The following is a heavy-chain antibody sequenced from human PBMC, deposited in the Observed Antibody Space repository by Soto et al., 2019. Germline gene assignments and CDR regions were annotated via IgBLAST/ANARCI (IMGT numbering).Heavy chain of an antibody. D-gene: IGHD6-13*01. Sequence: PGVSLRLSCVGSGFTFSNYWMYWVRQAPGKGLVWVSRVNNDGTDTTHADSVKGRFTISRDNAENTLYLQMNSLRAEDTAVYYCARGGLQHALDVWGQGSTVTVSS. CDR2: VNNDGTDT. J-gene: IGHJ6*02. CDR1: GFTFSNYW. CDR3: ARGGLQHALDV. V-gene: IGHV3-74*03.